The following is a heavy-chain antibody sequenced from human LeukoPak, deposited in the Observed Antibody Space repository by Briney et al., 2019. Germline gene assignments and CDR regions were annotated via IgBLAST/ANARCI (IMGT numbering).Heavy chain of an antibody. D-gene: IGHD4-17*01. J-gene: IGHJ4*02. Sequence: ASVKVSCKASRYTFTNYAISWVRQAPGQGLEWMGWISAYNDNINYAQKLQGRVTMTTDTSTSTAYMELRSLRSDDTAVYYCARDVHGAHYFDYCGQGTLVTVSS. CDR2: ISAYNDNI. CDR3: ARDVHGAHYFDY. CDR1: RYTFTNYA. V-gene: IGHV1-18*01.